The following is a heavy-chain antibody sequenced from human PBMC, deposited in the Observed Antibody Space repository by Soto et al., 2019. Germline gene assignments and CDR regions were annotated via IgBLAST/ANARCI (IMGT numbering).Heavy chain of an antibody. J-gene: IGHJ5*02. Sequence: QVQLVQSGAEVKNPGASVKVSCKASGYTFTSYDINWVRQATGQGLEWMGWMNPDSGNTGYAQKFQGRVTMTTDTSISTAYMELSSLRSEDTAVYYCARGGKTIMEVHRLDPWGQGTLVTVSS. CDR3: ARGGKTIMEVHRLDP. CDR1: GYTFTSYD. V-gene: IGHV1-8*01. CDR2: MNPDSGNT. D-gene: IGHD3-16*01.